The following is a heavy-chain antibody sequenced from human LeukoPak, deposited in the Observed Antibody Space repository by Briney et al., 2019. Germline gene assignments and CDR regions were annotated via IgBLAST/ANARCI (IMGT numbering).Heavy chain of an antibody. Sequence: GGSLRLSCAASGFTFSSYAMHWVRQAPGKGLEWVAVISYDGSNKYYADSVKGRFTISRDNSKNTLYLQMNSLRAEDTAVYYCARDWVGATTVDYWGQGTLVTVSS. J-gene: IGHJ4*02. CDR1: GFTFSSYA. CDR2: ISYDGSNK. D-gene: IGHD1-26*01. V-gene: IGHV3-30*04. CDR3: ARDWVGATTVDY.